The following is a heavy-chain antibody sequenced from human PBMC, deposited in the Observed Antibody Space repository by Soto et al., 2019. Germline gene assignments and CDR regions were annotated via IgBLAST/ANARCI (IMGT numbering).Heavy chain of an antibody. J-gene: IGHJ4*02. D-gene: IGHD6-19*01. Sequence: QVQLVQSGAEEKKPGASVKVSCKASGYTFTGYAMHWVRQAPGQRLEWMGWINAGHGNTKYSQKFQGRGTITRDTYASTAYMYMSSLRSEAKAVYVCERAVAVAAYFDSWGQGTLVTVSS. CDR1: GYTFTGYA. CDR2: INAGHGNT. CDR3: ERAVAVAAYFDS. V-gene: IGHV1-3*05.